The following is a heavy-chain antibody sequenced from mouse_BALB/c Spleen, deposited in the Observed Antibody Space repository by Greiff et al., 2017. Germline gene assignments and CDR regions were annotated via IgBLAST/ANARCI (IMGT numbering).Heavy chain of an antibody. D-gene: IGHD2-4*01. V-gene: IGHV1-39*01. CDR2: INPYYGST. CDR3: ARGASYYDYEGAMDY. J-gene: IGHJ4*01. Sequence: EVKLQQTGPELVKPGASVKISCKASGYSFTDYIMLWVKQSHGKSLEWIGNINPYYGSTSYNLKFKGKATLTVDKSSSTAYMQLNSLTSEDSAVYYCARGASYYDYEGAMDYWGQGTSVTVSS. CDR1: GYSFTDYI.